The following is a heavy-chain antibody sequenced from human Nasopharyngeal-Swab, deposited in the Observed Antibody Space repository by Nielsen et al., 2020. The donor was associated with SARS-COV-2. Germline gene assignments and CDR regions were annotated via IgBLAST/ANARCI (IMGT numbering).Heavy chain of an antibody. D-gene: IGHD1-26*01. CDR2: ISYDGSNK. V-gene: IGHV3-30-3*01. CDR1: GFTFRSYA. J-gene: IGHJ4*02. CDR3: ARGRGGSYFSYFEY. Sequence: GESLKISCAASGFTFRSYALHWVRQAPGKGLEWVAVISYDGSNKCYVDSVKGRFTISRDNSKNTLSLQMNSLRAEDTAVYYCARGRGGSYFSYFEYWGQGTLVTVSS.